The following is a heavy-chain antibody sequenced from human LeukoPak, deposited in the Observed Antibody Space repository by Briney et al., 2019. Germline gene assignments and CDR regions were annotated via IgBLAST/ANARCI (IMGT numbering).Heavy chain of an antibody. V-gene: IGHV4-39*01. CDR2: IYYSGST. J-gene: IGHJ6*02. CDR1: GGSISSSSYY. D-gene: IGHD6-19*01. CDR3: ASLSSGWYYYYYGMDV. Sequence: SETLSLTCTVSGGSISSSSYYWGWIRQPPGKGLEWIVSIYYSGSTYYNPSLKSRVTISVDTSKNQFSLKLSSVTAADTAVYYCASLSSGWYYYYYGMDVWGQGTTVTVSS.